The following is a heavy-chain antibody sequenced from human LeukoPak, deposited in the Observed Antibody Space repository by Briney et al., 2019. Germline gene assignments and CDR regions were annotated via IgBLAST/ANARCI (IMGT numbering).Heavy chain of an antibody. CDR2: IGGSGGTT. CDR3: AKDVFAQVGELSPAFDY. Sequence: QPGGSLRLSCAASGFAFSSYVMSWVRQAPGKGLAWVSGIGGSGGTTYYADSVKGRFTISRDNSKNTLYLQMNSLRAEDTAVYYCAKDVFAQVGELSPAFDYWGQGTLVTVSS. D-gene: IGHD3-10*01. J-gene: IGHJ4*02. V-gene: IGHV3-23*01. CDR1: GFAFSSYV.